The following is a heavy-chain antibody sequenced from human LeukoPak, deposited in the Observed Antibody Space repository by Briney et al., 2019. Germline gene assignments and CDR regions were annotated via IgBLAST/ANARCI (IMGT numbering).Heavy chain of an antibody. Sequence: SVKVSCKASGGTFSSNAISWVRQAPGQGLEWMGGIIPLFGTTNYAQKFQGRVTISADGSTGTAYMELNSLRSEDTAVYYCARVVVVVPIGGLGWFDPWGQGTLVTVSS. CDR1: GGTFSSNA. CDR2: IIPLFGTT. V-gene: IGHV1-69*13. J-gene: IGHJ5*02. CDR3: ARVVVVVPIGGLGWFDP. D-gene: IGHD2-2*01.